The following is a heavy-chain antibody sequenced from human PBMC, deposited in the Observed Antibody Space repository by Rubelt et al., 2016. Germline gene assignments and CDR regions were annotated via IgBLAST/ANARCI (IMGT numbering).Heavy chain of an antibody. J-gene: IGHJ4*01. CDR1: GGTFSSYA. Sequence: QVQLVQSGAEVKKPGSSVKVSCKASGGTFSSYAISWVRQAPGQGLEWMGRIIPILGIANYAQKLHGRNTMTGDVSPRPAYIELSSLRSEDTAVFYCAHAIGICPYYFDCWGPGTLVTVSS. D-gene: IGHD3-3*02. V-gene: IGHV1-69*04. CDR2: IIPILGIA. CDR3: AHAIGICPYYFDC.